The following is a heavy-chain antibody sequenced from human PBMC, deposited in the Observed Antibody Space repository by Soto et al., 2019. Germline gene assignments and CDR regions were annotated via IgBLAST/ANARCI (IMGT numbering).Heavy chain of an antibody. CDR3: ASLTLEMATMGDY. D-gene: IGHD5-12*01. CDR2: IIPIFGTA. CDR1: GGTFSSYA. V-gene: IGHV1-69*13. Sequence: ASVKVSCKASGGTFSSYAISWVRQAPGQGLEWMGGIIPIFGTANYAQKFQGRVTITADESTSTAYMELSSLRSEDTAVYYCASLTLEMATMGDYWGQGTLVTAPQ. J-gene: IGHJ4*02.